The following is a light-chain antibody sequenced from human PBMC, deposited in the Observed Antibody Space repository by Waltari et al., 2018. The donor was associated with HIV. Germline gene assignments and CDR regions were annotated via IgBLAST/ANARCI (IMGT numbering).Light chain of an antibody. Sequence: FALTQPASVSGSPGQAHTIPCPGTNSDVGGSNYVSWYQKHPGKAPKLMIYDVINRPSGVSNRFSGSKSGNTASLTISGLQAEDEADYYCSSYTSSSPYAFGTGTKVTVL. CDR3: SSYTSSSPYA. CDR2: DVI. J-gene: IGLJ1*01. V-gene: IGLV2-14*03. CDR1: NSDVGGSNY.